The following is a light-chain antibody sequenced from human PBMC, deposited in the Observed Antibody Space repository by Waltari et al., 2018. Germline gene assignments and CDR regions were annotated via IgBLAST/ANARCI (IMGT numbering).Light chain of an antibody. V-gene: IGLV1-47*01. CDR1: SSNIGPYY. CDR2: RNK. J-gene: IGLJ3*02. Sequence: QSVLTQPPSASGTPGQRVTISCSGSSSNIGPYYVYWYQQLPGTAPKLLIYRNKQWPSGVPDRFSGTKSGTSAALAISGLRSEEEADYYCATWDDSLTAWVFGGGTKLTVL. CDR3: ATWDDSLTAWV.